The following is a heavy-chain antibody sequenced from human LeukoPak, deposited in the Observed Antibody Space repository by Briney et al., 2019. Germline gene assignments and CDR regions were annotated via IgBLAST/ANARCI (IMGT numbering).Heavy chain of an antibody. CDR1: GYTFTSYY. V-gene: IGHV1-46*01. Sequence: ASVTVSCTASGYTFTSYYMHWVRQAPGQGLEWMGIINPSGGSTSYAQKFQGRVTMTRDTSTSTVYMELSSLRSEDTAVYYCARVRRPGYSSGWTPFDYWGQATLVTVSS. CDR2: INPSGGST. J-gene: IGHJ4*02. CDR3: ARVRRPGYSSGWTPFDY. D-gene: IGHD6-19*01.